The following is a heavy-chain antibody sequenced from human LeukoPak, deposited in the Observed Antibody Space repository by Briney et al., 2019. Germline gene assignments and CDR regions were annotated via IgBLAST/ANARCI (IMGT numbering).Heavy chain of an antibody. V-gene: IGHV4-61*02. CDR2: IHTSGNT. J-gene: IGHJ3*02. CDR3: AREITENDAFDI. CDR1: GGSISSGSYY. D-gene: IGHD1-20*01. Sequence: SETLSLTCTVSGGSISSGSYYGSWIRQPAGKGLEWIGRIHTSGNTNYNLSLKSRVTISVDTSKNQFSLKLSSVSAADTAVYYCAREITENDAFDIWGQGTMVTVSS.